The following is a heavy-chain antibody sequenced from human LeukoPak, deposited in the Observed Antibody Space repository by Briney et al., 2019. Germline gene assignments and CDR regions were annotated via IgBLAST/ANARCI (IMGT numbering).Heavy chain of an antibody. CDR1: GPSISNYY. J-gene: IGHJ4*02. Sequence: PSETLSLTCTVSGPSISNYYGSWIRQPPGKGLEWIGYIYYSGSTNYNPSRKGRVTISVDTSKNQFSLKLSSVTAADTAVYYCARDLEADCSSTSCSVPYWGQGTLVTVSS. D-gene: IGHD2-2*01. CDR3: ARDLEADCSSTSCSVPY. CDR2: IYYSGST. V-gene: IGHV4-59*01.